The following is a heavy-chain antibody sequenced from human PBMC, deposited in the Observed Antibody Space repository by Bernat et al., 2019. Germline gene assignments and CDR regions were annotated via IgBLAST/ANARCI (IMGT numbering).Heavy chain of an antibody. V-gene: IGHV3-64*04. CDR1: GFTFSSYS. CDR3: AIAAAGQYYYGMDV. J-gene: IGHJ6*02. D-gene: IGHD6-13*01. Sequence: LQLVESGGGWVQPGGSLRLSCSDFGFTFSSYSMYWVRQAPGKGLEYVSGIGPNGNGQYYVDSVKGRFTISRDNSKDTLYLQMNSLRAEDTAVYYCAIAAAGQYYYGMDVWGQGTTVTVSS. CDR2: IGPNGNGQ.